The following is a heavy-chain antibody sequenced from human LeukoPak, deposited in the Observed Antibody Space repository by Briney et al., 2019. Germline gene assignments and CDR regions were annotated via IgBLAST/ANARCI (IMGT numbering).Heavy chain of an antibody. CDR1: GGTFSSYA. D-gene: IGHD1-26*01. Sequence: SVKVSCKASGGTFSSYAISWVRQAPGQGLEWMGGIIPIFGTANYAQKFQGRVTITTDESTSTAYMELSSLRPEDTAVYYCARGVGAAHSFDYWGQGTLVTVSS. CDR3: ARGVGAAHSFDY. CDR2: IIPIFGTA. V-gene: IGHV1-69*05. J-gene: IGHJ4*02.